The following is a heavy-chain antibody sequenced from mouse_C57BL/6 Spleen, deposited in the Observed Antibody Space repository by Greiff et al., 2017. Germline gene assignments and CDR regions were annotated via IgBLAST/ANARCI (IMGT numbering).Heavy chain of an antibody. V-gene: IGHV5-9-1*02. Sequence: EVQVVESGEGLVKPGGSLKLSCAASGFTFSSYAMSWVRQTPEKRLEWVAYISSGGDYIYYADTVKGRFTISRDNARHTLYLQMSSLKSEDTAMYYCTRVDGYYFDYWGQGTTLTVSS. CDR1: GFTFSSYA. J-gene: IGHJ2*01. D-gene: IGHD2-3*01. CDR3: TRVDGYYFDY. CDR2: ISSGGDYI.